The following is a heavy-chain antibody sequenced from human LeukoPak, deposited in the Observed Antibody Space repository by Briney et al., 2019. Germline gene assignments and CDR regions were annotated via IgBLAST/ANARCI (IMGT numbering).Heavy chain of an antibody. D-gene: IGHD3-10*01. CDR2: IIPIFGTA. J-gene: IGHJ6*03. Sequence: GASVKVSCKASGGTFSSYAISWVRQAPGQGLEWMGGIIPIFGTANYAQKFQGRVTITTDESTSTAYMELSSLRSEDTAVYYCARAQGGPSGSYSTNYYMDVWGKGTTVTVSS. V-gene: IGHV1-69*05. CDR1: GGTFSSYA. CDR3: ARAQGGPSGSYSTNYYMDV.